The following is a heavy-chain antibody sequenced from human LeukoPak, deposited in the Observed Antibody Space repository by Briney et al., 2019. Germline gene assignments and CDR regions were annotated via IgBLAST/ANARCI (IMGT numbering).Heavy chain of an antibody. V-gene: IGHV1-8*01. CDR1: GYTFTSYD. Sequence: EASVKVSCKASGYTFTSYDINWVRQATGQGLEWMGWMNPNSGNRGSAQNFQGRVTLTRNTSISTAYMELSSLRSEDTAVYYCARRRLAGSTPPHYYYILDVWGQGTTVTVSS. CDR3: ARRRLAGSTPPHYYYILDV. CDR2: MNPNSGNR. J-gene: IGHJ6*02. D-gene: IGHD3-3*02.